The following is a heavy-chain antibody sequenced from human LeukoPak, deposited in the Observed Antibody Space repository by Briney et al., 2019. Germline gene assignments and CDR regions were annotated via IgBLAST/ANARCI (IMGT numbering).Heavy chain of an antibody. CDR3: ASEYKSDEDYGDYGGFVWFDP. D-gene: IGHD4-17*01. J-gene: IGHJ5*02. CDR2: INPNSGGT. V-gene: IGHV1-2*02. CDR1: GYTFTGYY. Sequence: ASVKVSCKASGYTFTGYYMHWVRQAPGQGLEWMGWINPNSGGTNYAQKFQGRVTMTRDTSISTAYMELSRLRSEDTAVYYCASEYKSDEDYGDYGGFVWFDPWGQGTLVTVSS.